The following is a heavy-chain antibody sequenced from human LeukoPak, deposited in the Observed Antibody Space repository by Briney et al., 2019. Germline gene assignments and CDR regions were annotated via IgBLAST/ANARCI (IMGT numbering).Heavy chain of an antibody. CDR2: IKQEGSEK. D-gene: IGHD6-13*01. CDR3: ARATMAAAGYCYFDY. Sequence: GGSLRLSCVASGSIFSSFSMRWVRPPPGKGLEWVANIKQEGSEKNYVDSVKGRLTIYRHNAKNTLYLQMSSLRAEDTAVYYCARATMAAAGYCYFDYWGRGTQVTVFS. J-gene: IGHJ4*02. V-gene: IGHV3-7*04. CDR1: GSIFSSFS.